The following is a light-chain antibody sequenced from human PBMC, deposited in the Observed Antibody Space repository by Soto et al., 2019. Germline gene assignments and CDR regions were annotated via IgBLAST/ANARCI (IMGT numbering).Light chain of an antibody. CDR2: GAS. J-gene: IGKJ5*01. CDR1: QSVSSNY. CDR3: QQYGSSPGIT. Sequence: EIVLTQSPGTLSLSPGERATLSCRASQSVSSNYLAWYQQKPGQAPRLLIYGASSRATGIPDRFSGSGSGTYFTLTISRLEPEDFAVYYCQQYGSSPGITFGQGTRLEIK. V-gene: IGKV3-20*01.